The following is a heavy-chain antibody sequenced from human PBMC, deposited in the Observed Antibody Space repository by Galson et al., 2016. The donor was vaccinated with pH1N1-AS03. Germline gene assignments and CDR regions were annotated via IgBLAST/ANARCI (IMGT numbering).Heavy chain of an antibody. CDR2: INQDGSEK. D-gene: IGHD6-6*01. CDR3: ASAPRGSGSSYYFDY. CDR1: GFTFNSYW. Sequence: SLRLSCAASGFTFNSYWMSWVRQAPGKGPEWVAHINQDGSEKYYVDSVKGRFTISRDNAKNSLYLQMNSLRAEDTAVYYCASAPRGSGSSYYFDYWGQGTLVTVSS. V-gene: IGHV3-7*03. J-gene: IGHJ4*02.